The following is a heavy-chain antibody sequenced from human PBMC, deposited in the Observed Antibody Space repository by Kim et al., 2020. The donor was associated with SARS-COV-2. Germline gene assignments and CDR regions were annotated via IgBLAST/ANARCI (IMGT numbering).Heavy chain of an antibody. Sequence: AGSSTYDAASVKGRFTISRDNAKNTLYLQMHSLRSEDTAVYYCGTVFEYWGQGTLVTVSS. V-gene: IGHV3-74*01. CDR3: GTVFEY. CDR2: AGSST. J-gene: IGHJ4*02.